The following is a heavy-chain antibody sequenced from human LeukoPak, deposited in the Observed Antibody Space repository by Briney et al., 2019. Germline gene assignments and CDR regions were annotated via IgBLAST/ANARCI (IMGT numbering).Heavy chain of an antibody. V-gene: IGHV1-69*04. J-gene: IGHJ4*02. CDR1: GYTFTSYG. CDR3: ARDGSGTYFDY. D-gene: IGHD3-10*01. Sequence: GASVKVSCKASGYTFTSYGISWVRQAPGQGLEWMGRIIPILGIANYAQKFQGRVTITADKSTSTAYMELSSLRSEDTAVYYCARDGSGTYFDYWGQGTLVTVSS. CDR2: IIPILGIA.